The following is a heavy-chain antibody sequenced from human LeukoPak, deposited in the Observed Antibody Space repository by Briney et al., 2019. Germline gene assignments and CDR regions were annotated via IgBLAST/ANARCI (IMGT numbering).Heavy chain of an antibody. Sequence: GGSLRLSCAASGFTVSSNYMSWVRQAPGKGLEWVSVIYSGGSTYHADSVKGRFTISRHNSKNTLYLQMNSLRAEDTAVYYCASVLLWFGEPYGMDVWGQGTTVTVSS. CDR1: GFTVSSNY. D-gene: IGHD3-10*01. V-gene: IGHV3-53*04. CDR2: IYSGGST. CDR3: ASVLLWFGEPYGMDV. J-gene: IGHJ6*02.